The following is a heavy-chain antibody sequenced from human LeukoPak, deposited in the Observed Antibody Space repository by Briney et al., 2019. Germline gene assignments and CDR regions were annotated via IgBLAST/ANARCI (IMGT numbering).Heavy chain of an antibody. CDR1: GFTFSSYS. V-gene: IGHV3-21*01. Sequence: GGSLRLSCAASGFTFSSYSMNWVRQAPGKGLEWVSSISSSSSYIYYADSVKGRFTISRDNAKNSLYLQMNSLRAEDTAVYYCARERRAGLIRMHYFDYWGQGTLVTVSS. CDR3: ARERRAGLIRMHYFDY. J-gene: IGHJ4*02. D-gene: IGHD3-16*01. CDR2: ISSSSSYI.